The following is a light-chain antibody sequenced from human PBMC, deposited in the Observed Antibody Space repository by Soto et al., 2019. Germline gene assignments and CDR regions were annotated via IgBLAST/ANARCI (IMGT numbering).Light chain of an antibody. CDR1: SSNIGAGYD. J-gene: IGLJ1*01. V-gene: IGLV1-40*01. CDR3: QSYDSSLSVYV. Sequence: QSVLTQPPSVSGAPGQRVTISCTGSSSNIGAGYDVHWYLQLPGTAPKLLIYGNSNRPSGVPDRFSGSKSGTSASLAITGLQAEDEADYYCQSYDSSLSVYVFGTGTKVTVL. CDR2: GNS.